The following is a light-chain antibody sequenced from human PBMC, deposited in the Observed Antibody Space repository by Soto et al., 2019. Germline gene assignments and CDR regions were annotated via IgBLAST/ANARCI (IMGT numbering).Light chain of an antibody. J-gene: IGKJ4*01. CDR2: AAS. V-gene: IGKV1-9*01. CDR3: QQVKTYPLT. Sequence: DIQLTQSPSFLSASVGVRVTITCRVSQDISSHLAWYQQKPGKAPKLLIYAASTLQSGVPSGFGGSGSGTEFTLTITSLQPEDFATYYCQQVKTYPLTFGGGTKVEIK. CDR1: QDISSH.